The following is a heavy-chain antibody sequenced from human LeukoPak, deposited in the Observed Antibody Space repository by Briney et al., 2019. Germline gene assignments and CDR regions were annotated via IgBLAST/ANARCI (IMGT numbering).Heavy chain of an antibody. CDR3: ARGPVYYYYMDV. CDR1: GFTFNIYW. V-gene: IGHV3-74*01. Sequence: GGSLRLSCEASGFTFNIYWMHWVRQVPGQGLVWVSQINSDETSSTYADSVKGRFTISRDNAKNTLYLQMNSLRAEDTAVYYCARGPVYYYYMDVWGKGTTVTVSS. J-gene: IGHJ6*03. CDR2: INSDETSS.